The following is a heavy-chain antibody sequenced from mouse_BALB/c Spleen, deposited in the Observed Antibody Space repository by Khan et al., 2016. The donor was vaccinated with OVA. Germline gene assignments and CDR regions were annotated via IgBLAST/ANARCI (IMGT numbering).Heavy chain of an antibody. CDR1: GYSFTGYF. Sequence: VQLKESGPELVKPGASVKISCKASGYSFTGYFMNWVMQSHGKSLEWIGRINPHIGETFYNQKFKGKATLTVDESSSTAHMELPSLASEDSAVDYCARIYGSDFDYWGQGTTLTVSS. V-gene: IGHV1-20*02. D-gene: IGHD1-1*01. J-gene: IGHJ2*01. CDR2: INPHIGET. CDR3: ARIYGSDFDY.